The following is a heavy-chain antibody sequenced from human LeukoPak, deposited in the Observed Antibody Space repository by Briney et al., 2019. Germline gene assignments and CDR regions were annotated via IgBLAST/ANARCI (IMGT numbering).Heavy chain of an antibody. Sequence: SETLSLTCTVSGGSISSYYWSWIRQPAGKGLEWIGRIYTSGSTNYNPSLKSRVTISGDKSKNQFSLKLSSVTAADTAVYYCAGWGSGYYNFDLWGRGTLATVSS. CDR1: GGSISSYY. D-gene: IGHD3-22*01. V-gene: IGHV4-4*07. CDR2: IYTSGST. J-gene: IGHJ2*01. CDR3: AGWGSGYYNFDL.